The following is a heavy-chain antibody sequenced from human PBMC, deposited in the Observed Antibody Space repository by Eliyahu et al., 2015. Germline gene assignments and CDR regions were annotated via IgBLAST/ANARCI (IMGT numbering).Heavy chain of an antibody. V-gene: IGHV4-61*01. CDR3: ARDAAAAGGSYWYFDL. CDR1: GGSVXSGCYY. J-gene: IGHJ2*01. Sequence: QVQLQESGPGLVKPSETLSLTCPVXGGSVXSGCYYWSWIRQPPGKGLEWIGYIHNSGSTKYNPSLKSRVTISVDTSKNQFSLKLSSVTDADTAVYYCARDAAAAGGSYWYFDLWGRGTLVTVSS. CDR2: IHNSGST. D-gene: IGHD6-13*01.